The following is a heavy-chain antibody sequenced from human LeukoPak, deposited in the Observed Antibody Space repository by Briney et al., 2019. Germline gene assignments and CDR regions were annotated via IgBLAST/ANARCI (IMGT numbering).Heavy chain of an antibody. J-gene: IGHJ5*02. CDR3: ARGRFVVT. CDR1: GFTFSSFE. Sequence: PGRSLRLSCAASGFTFSSFEMTWVRQAPGEGLEWISYISSSSSTIYYADSVKGRFTISRDNANNSLYLQLNSLRAEDTAVYYCARGRFVVTWGQGTLVTVS. CDR2: ISSSSSTI. D-gene: IGHD3-22*01. V-gene: IGHV3-48*03.